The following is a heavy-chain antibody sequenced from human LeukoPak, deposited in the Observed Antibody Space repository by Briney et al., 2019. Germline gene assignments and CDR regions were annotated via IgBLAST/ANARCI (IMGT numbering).Heavy chain of an antibody. CDR2: IIPIFGTA. V-gene: IGHV1-69*13. J-gene: IGHJ4*02. D-gene: IGHD4-17*01. CDR3: AREGPDYGDEYFDY. CDR1: GGTFSSYA. Sequence: SVKVSCKASGGTFSSYAISWVRHAPGEGIEWMGGIIPIFGTANYAQKFQGRVTITADESTSTAYMELSSLRSEDTAVYYCAREGPDYGDEYFDYWGQGTLVTVSS.